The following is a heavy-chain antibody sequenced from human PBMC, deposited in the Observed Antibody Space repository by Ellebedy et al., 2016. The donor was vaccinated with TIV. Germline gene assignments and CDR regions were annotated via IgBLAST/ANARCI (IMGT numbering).Heavy chain of an antibody. Sequence: MPSETLSLTCTVSGGSISSSSYYWGWIRQPPGKGLEWIGSLYYSGCTYYNPSLKSRVTISVDTSKNQFSLKLSSVTSADTAVYYCTRLGVLKEFLGYYYGSGSSDPWGQGTLVTVSS. V-gene: IGHV4-39*01. CDR2: LYYSGCT. J-gene: IGHJ5*02. D-gene: IGHD3-10*01. CDR3: TRLGVLKEFLGYYYGSGSSDP. CDR1: GGSISSSSYY.